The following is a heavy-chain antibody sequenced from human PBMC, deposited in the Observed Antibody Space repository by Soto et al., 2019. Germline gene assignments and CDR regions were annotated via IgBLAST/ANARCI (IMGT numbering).Heavy chain of an antibody. D-gene: IGHD3-10*01. J-gene: IGHJ4*02. V-gene: IGHV4-59*08. CDR2: IYYSGST. CDR1: GGSISSYY. CDR3: ATHQGYYGSGSYCFDY. Sequence: SETLSLTCTVSGGSISSYYWSWIRQPPGKGLEWIGYIYYSGSTNYNPSLKSRVTISVDTSKNQFSLKLSSMTAADSALYYCATHQGYYGSGSYCFDYWGLGTQVTVSS.